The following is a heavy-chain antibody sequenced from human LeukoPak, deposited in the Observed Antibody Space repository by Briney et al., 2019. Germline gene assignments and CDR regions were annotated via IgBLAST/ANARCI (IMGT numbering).Heavy chain of an antibody. Sequence: PGGSLRLSCAASEFIFSNYAVHWVRQAPGKGLQWVAVISYDGNTIHYADSVKGRFTISRDTSKNTLYLQMNSLRTEDTAVYYCARSGGLQKFDYWGQGTLVTVSS. J-gene: IGHJ4*02. D-gene: IGHD4-11*01. V-gene: IGHV3-30-3*01. CDR2: ISYDGNTI. CDR1: EFIFSNYA. CDR3: ARSGGLQKFDY.